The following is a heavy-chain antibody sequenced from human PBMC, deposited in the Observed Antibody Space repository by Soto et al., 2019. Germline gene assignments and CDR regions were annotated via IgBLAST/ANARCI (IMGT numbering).Heavy chain of an antibody. CDR2: ISSSGSTI. V-gene: IGHV3-48*03. CDR3: AREPYCGGDCYHWYSDL. J-gene: IGHJ2*01. Sequence: EVQLVESGGGLVQPGGSLRLSCAASGFTFSSYEMNWVRQAPGKGLEWVSYISSSGSTIYYADSVKGPFTISRDNAKNSRYLQMNSLRAEDTAVYYCAREPYCGGDCYHWYSDLWGRGTLVTVSS. D-gene: IGHD2-21*02. CDR1: GFTFSSYE.